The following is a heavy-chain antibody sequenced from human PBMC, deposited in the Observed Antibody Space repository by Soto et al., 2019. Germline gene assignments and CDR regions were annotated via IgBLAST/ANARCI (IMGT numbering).Heavy chain of an antibody. CDR2: IIPIFGTA. J-gene: IGHJ2*01. Sequence: QVQLVQSGAEVKKPGSSVKVSCKASGGTFSSYAISWVRQAPGQGLEWMGGIIPIFGTANYAQKCQGRVTITADESTSTADLQLSSLRSEDTAVYYCARSPRITMVRGVRDSYFDLWGRGTLLTASS. V-gene: IGHV1-69*12. CDR1: GGTFSSYA. D-gene: IGHD3-10*01. CDR3: ARSPRITMVRGVRDSYFDL.